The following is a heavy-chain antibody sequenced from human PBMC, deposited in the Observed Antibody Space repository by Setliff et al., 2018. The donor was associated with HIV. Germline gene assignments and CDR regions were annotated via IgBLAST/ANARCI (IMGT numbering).Heavy chain of an antibody. CDR3: ARGSRQLTIFGVVFKTNYYFMDV. D-gene: IGHD3-3*01. CDR1: GGSFSGYY. CDR2: INHDRTT. J-gene: IGHJ6*03. V-gene: IGHV4-34*01. Sequence: SETLSLTCAVYGGSFSGYYWSWSRQPPGKGLEWIGEINHDRTTNYNPSLTSRVTISVDTSKNQFSLTLNSVTAADTAVSYCARGSRQLTIFGVVFKTNYYFMDVWGKGTAVTVSS.